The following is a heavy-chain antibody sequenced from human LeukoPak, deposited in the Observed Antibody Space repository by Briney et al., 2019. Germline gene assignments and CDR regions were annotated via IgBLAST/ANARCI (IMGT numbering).Heavy chain of an antibody. D-gene: IGHD3-22*01. Sequence: GGSLRLSCATSGFTFSSYAMNWVRQAPGQGLEWVSAISGSGGSTYYADSVKGRFTISRDSFKNTLYLQMNSLRAEDTAVYYCARSDSAFDIWGQGTMVTVSS. J-gene: IGHJ3*02. CDR3: ARSDSAFDI. CDR2: ISGSGGST. CDR1: GFTFSSYA. V-gene: IGHV3-23*01.